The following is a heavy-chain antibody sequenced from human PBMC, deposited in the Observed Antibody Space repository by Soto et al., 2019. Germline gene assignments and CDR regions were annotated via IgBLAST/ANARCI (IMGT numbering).Heavy chain of an antibody. V-gene: IGHV4-31*03. Sequence: SETLSLTCTVSGGSISSGGYYWSWTRQHPGKGLEWIGYIYYSGSTYYNPSLKSRVTISVDTSKNQFSLKLSSVTAADTAVYYCAREGCSGGSCFFDYWGQGTLVTVSS. J-gene: IGHJ4*02. D-gene: IGHD2-15*01. CDR3: AREGCSGGSCFFDY. CDR1: GGSISSGGYY. CDR2: IYYSGST.